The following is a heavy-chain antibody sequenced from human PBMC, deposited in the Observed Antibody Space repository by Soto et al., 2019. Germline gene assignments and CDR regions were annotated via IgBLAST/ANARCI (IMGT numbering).Heavy chain of an antibody. Sequence: GASVKVSCKASGYTFTSYGISWVRQAPGQGLEWMGWISAYNGNTNYAQKLQGRVTMTTDTSTSTAYMELSSLRSEDMAVYYCARQGPPGRDCSSTSCYADYWGQGTLVTVSS. CDR1: GYTFTSYG. CDR3: ARQGPPGRDCSSTSCYADY. V-gene: IGHV1-18*03. CDR2: ISAYNGNT. J-gene: IGHJ4*02. D-gene: IGHD2-2*01.